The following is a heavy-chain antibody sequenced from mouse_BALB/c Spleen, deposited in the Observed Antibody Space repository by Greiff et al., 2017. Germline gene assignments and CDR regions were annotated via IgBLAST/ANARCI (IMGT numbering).Heavy chain of an antibody. CDR2: IYPYNGGT. Sequence: VQLQQSGPELVKPGASVKISCKASGYTFTDYNMHWVKQSHGKSLEWIGYIYPYNGGTGYNQKFKSKATLTVDNSSGTAYMELRSLTSEDSAVYYCANYYSTLYYAMDYWGQGTSVTVSS. CDR1: GYTFTDYN. J-gene: IGHJ4*01. CDR3: ANYYSTLYYAMDY. D-gene: IGHD1-1*01. V-gene: IGHV1S29*02.